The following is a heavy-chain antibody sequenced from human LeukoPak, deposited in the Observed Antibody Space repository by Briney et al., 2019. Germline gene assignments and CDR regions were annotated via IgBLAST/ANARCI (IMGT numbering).Heavy chain of an antibody. CDR1: GFNFNHYW. Sequence: PGGSLRLSCAASGFNFNHYWMTWVRQSPGKGLEWVANIKEDGTEKNYVDSVKGRFTISRDNAKNSLYLQMNSLRAEDTAVYYCAGGGSESDYWGQGTRVTVSS. CDR3: AGGGSESDY. CDR2: IKEDGTEK. J-gene: IGHJ4*02. V-gene: IGHV3-7*01.